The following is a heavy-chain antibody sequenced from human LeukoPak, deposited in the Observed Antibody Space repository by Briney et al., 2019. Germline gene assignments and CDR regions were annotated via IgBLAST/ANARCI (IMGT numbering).Heavy chain of an antibody. Sequence: SETLSLTCTVSGGSISSSSYYWGWIRQPPGKGLEWIGSIYYSGSTYYNPSLKSRVTISVDTSKNQFSLKLSSVTAADTAVYYCTRDRYTGFWLVDYWGQGILVTVSS. V-gene: IGHV4-39*02. CDR2: IYYSGST. D-gene: IGHD5-12*01. CDR1: GGSISSSSYY. J-gene: IGHJ4*02. CDR3: TRDRYTGFWLVDY.